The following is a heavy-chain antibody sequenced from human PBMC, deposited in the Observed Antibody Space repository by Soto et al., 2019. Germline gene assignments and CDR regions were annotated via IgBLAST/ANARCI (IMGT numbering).Heavy chain of an antibody. J-gene: IGHJ4*02. D-gene: IGHD3-22*01. CDR2: IIPIFGTA. V-gene: IGHV1-69*13. CDR1: GGTFSSYA. Sequence: ASVKVSCKASGGTFSSYAISWVRQAPGQGLEWMGGIIPIFGTANYAQKFQGRVTITADESTSTAYMELSSLRSEDTAVYYCARGPAYYDSSYFGPYFDYWGQGTLVTVSS. CDR3: ARGPAYYDSSYFGPYFDY.